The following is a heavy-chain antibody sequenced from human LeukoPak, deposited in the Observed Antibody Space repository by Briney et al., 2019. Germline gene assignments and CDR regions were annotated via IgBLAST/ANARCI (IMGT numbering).Heavy chain of an antibody. CDR1: GFTFSGYE. J-gene: IGHJ4*02. CDR2: ITDSGSNI. CDR3: ARGKGGYGPFDY. D-gene: IGHD5-12*01. Sequence: GGSLRLSCAASGFTFSGYEMNWVRQAPGKGLECVSYITDSGSNIYYADSVKGRFTISRDNAKNSLYLQMNSLRAEDTAVYYCARGKGGYGPFDYWGQGTLVTVSS. V-gene: IGHV3-48*03.